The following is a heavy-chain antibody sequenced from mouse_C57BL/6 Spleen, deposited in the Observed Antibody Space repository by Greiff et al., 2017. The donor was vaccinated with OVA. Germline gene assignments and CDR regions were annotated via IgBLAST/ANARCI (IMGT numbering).Heavy chain of an antibody. CDR1: GYTFTSYG. CDR3: ARGEGNYGYFDV. CDR2: IYPRSGNT. D-gene: IGHD2-1*01. J-gene: IGHJ1*03. Sequence: VQLQESGAELARPGASVKLSCKASGYTFTSYGISWVKQRTGQGLEWIGEIYPRSGNTYYNEKFKGKATLTADKSSSTAYMELRSLTSEDSAVYFCARGEGNYGYFDVWGTGTTVTVSS. V-gene: IGHV1-81*01.